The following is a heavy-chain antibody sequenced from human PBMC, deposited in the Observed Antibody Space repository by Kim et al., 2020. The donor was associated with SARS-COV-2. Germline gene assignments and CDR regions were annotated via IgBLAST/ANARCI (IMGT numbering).Heavy chain of an antibody. J-gene: IGHJ4*02. V-gene: IGHV3-43*01. Sequence: YADSVRGRFTISRDNTKDSLYLQMNSLRVEDSALYYCVKGHSSSSRGPFDYWGQGTLVTVSS. D-gene: IGHD6-6*01. CDR3: VKGHSSSSRGPFDY.